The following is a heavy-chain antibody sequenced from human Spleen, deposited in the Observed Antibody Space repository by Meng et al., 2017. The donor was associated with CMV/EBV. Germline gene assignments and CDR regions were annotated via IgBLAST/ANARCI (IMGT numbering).Heavy chain of an antibody. J-gene: IGHJ4*02. CDR3: ASQEGGVTYSDFWRGYFY. V-gene: IGHV4-34*01. Sequence: SETLSLTCAVYGGSFSGYYWSWIRQPPGKGLEWIGEINHSGSTNYNPSLKSRVTISVDTSKNQFSLKLSSATAADTAVYYCASQEGGVTYSDFWRGYFYWGQGTLVTVSS. CDR2: INHSGST. CDR1: GGSFSGYY. D-gene: IGHD3-3*01.